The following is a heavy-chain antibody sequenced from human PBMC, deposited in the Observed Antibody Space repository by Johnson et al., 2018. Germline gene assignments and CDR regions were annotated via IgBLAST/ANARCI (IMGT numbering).Heavy chain of an antibody. CDR2: VSDYRDAA. CDR1: GFRFSNYA. CDR3: AKDLNKLSLSRAFDI. D-gene: IGHD1-1*01. J-gene: IGHJ3*02. V-gene: IGHV3-23*01. Sequence: EEQLLEAGGGLVQPGGSMRLSCAASGFRFSNYAMSWVRQAPGKGLEWVSTVSDYRDAAYYADSVRGRFTISRDNSKNTVYLQMQSLRAEDTALYYGAKDLNKLSLSRAFDIWGQGTMVTVSS.